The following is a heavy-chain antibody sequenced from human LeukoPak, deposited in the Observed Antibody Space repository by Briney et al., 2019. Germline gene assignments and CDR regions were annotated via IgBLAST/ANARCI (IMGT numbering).Heavy chain of an antibody. CDR2: IYYSGST. CDR1: GGSISRYY. J-gene: IGHJ4*02. Sequence: SETLSLTCTVSGGSISRYYWSWIRQPPGKGLEWIGYIYYSGSTNYNPSLKSRVTISVDTSKNQFSLKLSSVTAADTAVYYCARDMNLGGFDSWGQGTLVTVSS. V-gene: IGHV4-59*01. D-gene: IGHD2-15*01. CDR3: ARDMNLGGFDS.